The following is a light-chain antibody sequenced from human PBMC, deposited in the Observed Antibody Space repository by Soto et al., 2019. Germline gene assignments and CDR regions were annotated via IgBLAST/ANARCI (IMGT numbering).Light chain of an antibody. CDR2: VNN. J-gene: IGLJ3*02. CDR1: SSNIGAGFD. V-gene: IGLV1-40*01. Sequence: QSVLTQPPSVSGAPGQRITISCTGSSSNIGAGFDVHWYQQVPGAAPKLLIYVNNNRPSGVPDRFSGSKSGTSASLAITGLQADDEADYYCQSFDSRRSGVFGGGTKVTVL. CDR3: QSFDSRRSGV.